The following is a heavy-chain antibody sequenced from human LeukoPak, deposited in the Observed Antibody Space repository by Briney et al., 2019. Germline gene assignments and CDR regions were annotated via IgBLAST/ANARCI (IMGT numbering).Heavy chain of an antibody. D-gene: IGHD6-13*01. J-gene: IGHJ5*02. V-gene: IGHV4-39*01. CDR2: IYYSGST. CDR1: GGSISSSSYY. Sequence: SETLSLTCTVSGGSISSSSYYWGWIRQPPGKGLEWIGGIYYSGSTYYNPSLKSRVTISVDTSKNQFSLKLSSVTAADTAVYYCARLEAGYSSSWYGGVSWFDPWGQGTLVTVSS. CDR3: ARLEAGYSSSWYGGVSWFDP.